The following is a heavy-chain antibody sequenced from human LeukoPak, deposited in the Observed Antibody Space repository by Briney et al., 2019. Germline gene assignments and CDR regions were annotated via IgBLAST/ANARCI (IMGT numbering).Heavy chain of an antibody. CDR2: IYYSGST. J-gene: IGHJ4*02. V-gene: IGHV4-59*01. CDR1: GGSISSYY. D-gene: IGHD2-2*01. Sequence: SETLSLTCTVSGGSISSYYWSWIRQPPGKGLEWIGYIYYSGSTNYNPSLKSRVTISVDTSKNQFSLKLSSATAADTAVYYCARDGEGTIDYWGQGTLVTVSS. CDR3: ARDGEGTIDY.